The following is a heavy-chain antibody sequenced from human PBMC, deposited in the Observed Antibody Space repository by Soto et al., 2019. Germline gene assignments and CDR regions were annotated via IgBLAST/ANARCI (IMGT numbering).Heavy chain of an antibody. CDR1: GASIRSNY. J-gene: IGHJ4*02. Sequence: SETLSLTCTVSGASIRSNYWSWIRQSPDKGLEWIGHIYNGGTTYNNPSLTSRVTISVDTSNNQFSLKLSSVSAADTAVYYCARGPSGDKVDYWGQRTLDTVSS. CDR2: IYNGGTT. V-gene: IGHV4-30-4*01. CDR3: ARGPSGDKVDY. D-gene: IGHD7-27*01.